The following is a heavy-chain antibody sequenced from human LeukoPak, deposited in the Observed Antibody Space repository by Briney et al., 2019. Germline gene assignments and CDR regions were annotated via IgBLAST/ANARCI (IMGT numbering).Heavy chain of an antibody. CDR1: GYTFTSSW. J-gene: IGHJ5*01. Sequence: GEPLKISCQVPGYTFTSSWIGWLRQMPGKGLEWMGSIYPGDSDTKYSPSFQGQVTISVDKSTNTAYLQWKSLKASDTAMYYCARGDVVRGVSWFDSWGQGALVTVSS. D-gene: IGHD2-21*02. CDR3: ARGDVVRGVSWFDS. CDR2: IYPGDSDT. V-gene: IGHV5-51*01.